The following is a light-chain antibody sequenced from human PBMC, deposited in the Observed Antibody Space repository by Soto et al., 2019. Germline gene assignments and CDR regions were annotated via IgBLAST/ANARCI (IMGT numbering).Light chain of an antibody. V-gene: IGKV1-5*01. CDR2: DGA. Sequence: DIQMTQSPSTLSASVGDRVTMTWRASQSIGSWLAWYQHKPGRAPKLLIFDGARLESGVPSRFSGSGSGTEFTFTISSLQPEDFETYYCQQSYSIPITFGQGTRLEIK. J-gene: IGKJ5*01. CDR3: QQSYSIPIT. CDR1: QSIGSW.